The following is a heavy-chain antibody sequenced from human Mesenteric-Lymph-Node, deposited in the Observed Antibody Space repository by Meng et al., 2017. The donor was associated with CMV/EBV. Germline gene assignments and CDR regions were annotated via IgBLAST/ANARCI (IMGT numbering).Heavy chain of an antibody. CDR3: ARSTPSITIFGVAPELSLYYFDY. Sequence: YYWSWIRQHPGKGLAWIGYIYYSGSTYYNPSLKSRVTISVDTSKSQFSLKLSSVTAADTAVYYCARSTPSITIFGVAPELSLYYFDYWGQGTLVTVSS. D-gene: IGHD3-3*01. CDR1: YY. J-gene: IGHJ4*02. CDR2: IYYSGST. V-gene: IGHV4-31*02.